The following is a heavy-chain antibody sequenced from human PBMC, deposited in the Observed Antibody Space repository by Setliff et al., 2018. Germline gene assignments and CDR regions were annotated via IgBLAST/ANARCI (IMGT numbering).Heavy chain of an antibody. CDR1: GYSFTSYW. Sequence: GESLKISCRASGYSFTSYWIGWVRQMPGKGLEWMGIIYPGDSDTRYSPSFQGQVTISADKSISTAYLQWSSLKASDTAMYYCARLATDYGDYESLNYFDYWGQGTLVTVSS. CDR3: ARLATDYGDYESLNYFDY. D-gene: IGHD4-17*01. CDR2: IYPGDSDT. J-gene: IGHJ4*02. V-gene: IGHV5-51*01.